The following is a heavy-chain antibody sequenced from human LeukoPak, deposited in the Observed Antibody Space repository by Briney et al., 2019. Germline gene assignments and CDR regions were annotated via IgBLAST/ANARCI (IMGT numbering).Heavy chain of an antibody. CDR3: ARDHYYDRNPLDY. CDR1: GFTFSDYY. J-gene: IGHJ4*02. Sequence: GGSLRLSCAASGFTFSDYYMSWIRQAPGKGLEWVSYISSSGSTIYYADSVKGRFTISRDNAKNSLYLQMNSLRAEDTAVYYCARDHYYDRNPLDYWGQGTLVTVSS. D-gene: IGHD3-22*01. V-gene: IGHV3-11*04. CDR2: ISSSGSTI.